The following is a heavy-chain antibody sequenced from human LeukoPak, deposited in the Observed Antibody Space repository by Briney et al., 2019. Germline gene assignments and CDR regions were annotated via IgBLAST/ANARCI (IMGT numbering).Heavy chain of an antibody. CDR3: ARQRDYSDTSGYYSPLDY. Sequence: PSETLSLTCTVSGGSTSTYYWSWIRQPPGKGLEWIGYIYYSGITKYNPSLKSRVTISVDTSKNQFSLKLSSVTAADTAVYYCARQRDYSDTSGYYSPLDYWGQGTLVTVSS. D-gene: IGHD3-22*01. CDR1: GGSTSTYY. CDR2: IYYSGIT. J-gene: IGHJ4*02. V-gene: IGHV4-59*08.